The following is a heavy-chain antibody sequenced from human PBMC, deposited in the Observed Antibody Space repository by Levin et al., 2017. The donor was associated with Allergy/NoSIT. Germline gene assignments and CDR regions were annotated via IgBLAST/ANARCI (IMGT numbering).Heavy chain of an antibody. D-gene: IGHD3-22*01. CDR2: ISGSGGST. CDR3: AKVQTGDSSGYYYFDY. V-gene: IGHV3-23*01. CDR1: GFTFSSYA. J-gene: IGHJ4*02. Sequence: GGSLRLSCAASGFTFSSYAMSWVRQAPGKGLEWVSAISGSGGSTYYADSVKGRFTISRDNSKNTLYLQMNSLRAEDTAVYYCAKVQTGDSSGYYYFDYWGQGTLVTVSS.